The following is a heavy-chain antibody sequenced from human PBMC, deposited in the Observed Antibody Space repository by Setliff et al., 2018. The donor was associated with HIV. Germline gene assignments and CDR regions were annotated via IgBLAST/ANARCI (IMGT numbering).Heavy chain of an antibody. Sequence: GGSLRLSCAASGFTFSSYSMNWVRQAPGKGLEWVSSISSSSTHIFYADSVKGRFTISRDNAKNSVFLQMNSLTAGDTAIYYCTRDGSGSPDYWGQGTLVTVSS. V-gene: IGHV3-21*01. CDR1: GFTFSSYS. J-gene: IGHJ4*02. D-gene: IGHD3-10*01. CDR3: TRDGSGSPDY. CDR2: ISSSSTHI.